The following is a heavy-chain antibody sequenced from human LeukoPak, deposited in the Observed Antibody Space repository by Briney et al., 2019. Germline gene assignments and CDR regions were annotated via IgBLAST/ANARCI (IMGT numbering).Heavy chain of an antibody. CDR1: GYTFTGYY. CDR3: ARGAPGGGGDSYNWFDP. CDR2: INPNSGGT. J-gene: IGHJ5*02. Sequence: ASVKVSCKASGYTFTGYYMHWVRQAPGQGLEWMGWINPNSGGTNYAQKFQGRVTMTRDTSISTAYMELSRLRSDDTAVYYCARGAPGGGGDSYNWFDPWGQGTLVTVSS. D-gene: IGHD2-21*02. V-gene: IGHV1-2*02.